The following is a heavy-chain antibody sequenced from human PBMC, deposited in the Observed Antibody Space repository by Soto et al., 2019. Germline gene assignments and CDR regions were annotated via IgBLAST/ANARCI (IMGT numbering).Heavy chain of an antibody. CDR3: AVLPGYIAEADSEGY. CDR1: GYTFTGYY. J-gene: IGHJ4*02. D-gene: IGHD6-19*01. Sequence: GASVKVSCKASGYTFTGYYMHWVRQAPGQGLEWMGWINPNSGGTNYAQKFQGWVTMTRDTSISTAYMELSRLRSDDTAVYYCAVLPGYIAEADSEGYWGQGTLVTVSS. V-gene: IGHV1-2*04. CDR2: INPNSGGT.